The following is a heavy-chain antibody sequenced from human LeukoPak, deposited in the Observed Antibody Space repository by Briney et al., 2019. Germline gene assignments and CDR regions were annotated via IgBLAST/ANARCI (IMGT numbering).Heavy chain of an antibody. Sequence: GASVKVSCKASGYTFTSYYMHWVRQAPGQGLEWMGIINPSGGSTSYAQKFQGRVTMTRDTSTSTVYMELSSLRSEDTAVYYCARDRDGYNYFLAPSEKPNDKLCYWGQETLVTVSS. CDR1: GYTFTSYY. D-gene: IGHD5-24*01. CDR2: INPSGGST. J-gene: IGHJ4*02. V-gene: IGHV1-46*01. CDR3: ARDRDGYNYFLAPSEKPNDKLCY.